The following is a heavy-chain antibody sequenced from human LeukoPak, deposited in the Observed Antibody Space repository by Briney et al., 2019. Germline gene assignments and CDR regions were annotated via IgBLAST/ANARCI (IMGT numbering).Heavy chain of an antibody. CDR2: ISDSGRTI. Sequence: PGGSLRLSCAASGFTLSAYSVNWVRQAPGKGLEWLSYISDSGRTIYYADSVKGRFTISRDNAKNSVFLQMNSLTADDTALYYCARADGSGHYYYYYYYGMDVWGQGTTVTVSS. V-gene: IGHV3-48*04. D-gene: IGHD3-10*01. J-gene: IGHJ6*02. CDR3: ARADGSGHYYYYYYYGMDV. CDR1: GFTLSAYS.